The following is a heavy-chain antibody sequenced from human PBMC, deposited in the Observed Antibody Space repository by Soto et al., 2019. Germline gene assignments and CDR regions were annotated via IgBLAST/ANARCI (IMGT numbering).Heavy chain of an antibody. D-gene: IGHD5-12*01. CDR3: AITDITYVYIYDRDV. Sequence: QVQLVQSGAEVKKPGSSVKVSCKASGGSFRSNTISWVRQAPGQGLEWMGGIFPIFGTTNHTQKYQGRVRMTADESTSTAYMELQSLTSEDTAVYFCAITDITYVYIYDRDVWGQGTSVIVSS. V-gene: IGHV1-69*01. J-gene: IGHJ6*02. CDR1: GGSFRSNT. CDR2: IFPIFGTT.